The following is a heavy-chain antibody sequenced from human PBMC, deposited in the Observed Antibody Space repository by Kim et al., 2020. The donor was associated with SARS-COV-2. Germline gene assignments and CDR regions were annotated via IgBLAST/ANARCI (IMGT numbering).Heavy chain of an antibody. CDR2: ISYDGSNK. Sequence: GGSLRLSCAASGFTFSSYAMHWVRQAPGKGLEWVAVISYDGSNKYYADSVKGRFTISRDNSKNTLYLQMNSLRAEDTAVYYCARDGTKAVAATYYYDSSGYGLWYYWGQGTLVTVSS. V-gene: IGHV3-30*04. CDR1: GFTFSSYA. J-gene: IGHJ4*02. D-gene: IGHD3-22*01. CDR3: ARDGTKAVAATYYYDSSGYGLWYY.